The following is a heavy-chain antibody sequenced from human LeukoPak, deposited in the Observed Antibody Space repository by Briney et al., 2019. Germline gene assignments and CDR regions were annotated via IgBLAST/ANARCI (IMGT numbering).Heavy chain of an antibody. CDR3: ARDLRGYYYDSSGYYYFDY. Sequence: GASVKVSCKASGYTFTSYGISWVRQAPGQGLEWMGWISAYNGNTNYAQKLQGRVTMTTDTSTSTAYMELRSLRSDDTAVYYCARDLRGYYYDSSGYYYFDYWGQGTLVAVSS. CDR2: ISAYNGNT. J-gene: IGHJ4*02. CDR1: GYTFTSYG. D-gene: IGHD3-22*01. V-gene: IGHV1-18*01.